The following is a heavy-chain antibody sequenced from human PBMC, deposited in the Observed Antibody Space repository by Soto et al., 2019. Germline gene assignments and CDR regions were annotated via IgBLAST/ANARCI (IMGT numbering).Heavy chain of an antibody. J-gene: IGHJ6*02. D-gene: IGHD2-2*01. Sequence: GASVTVSCTTSGYTFTNYDIDWVRQAAGQGLEWMGWINPDSDNTGYAQKFQGRVTMTRDTSISTAYMELNSLRSEDTAVYYCARGRRYCTTTSCYPPALFPYGMDVWGQGTTVTVSS. CDR2: INPDSDNT. CDR1: GYTFTNYD. V-gene: IGHV1-8*01. CDR3: ARGRRYCTTTSCYPPALFPYGMDV.